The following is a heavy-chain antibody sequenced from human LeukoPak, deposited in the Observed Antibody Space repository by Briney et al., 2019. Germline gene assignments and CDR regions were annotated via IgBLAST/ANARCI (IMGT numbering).Heavy chain of an antibody. J-gene: IGHJ6*03. CDR3: ARYLPLGPEPDYYYYMDV. CDR1: GYTFTSYG. CDR2: ISAYNGNT. V-gene: IGHV1-18*01. Sequence: ASVKVSCKASGYTFTSYGISWVRQAPGQGLEWMGWISAYNGNTNYAQKLQGRVTMTTDTSTSTAYMELRSLRSDDTAVYYCARYLPLGPEPDYYYYMDVWGKGTTVTVSS.